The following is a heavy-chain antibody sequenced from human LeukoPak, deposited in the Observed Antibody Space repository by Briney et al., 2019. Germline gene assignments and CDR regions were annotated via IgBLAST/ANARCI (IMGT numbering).Heavy chain of an antibody. D-gene: IGHD3-10*01. CDR3: ARGLYGSGSPSYNGFDP. V-gene: IGHV3-74*01. CDR1: GFTLGSYW. CDR2: MNSDGSTT. Sequence: GGSLRLSCAASGFTLGSYWMHWVRQAPGKGLVWVSRMNSDGSTTSYADSVRGRFTISRDNAKNTLYLQMNSLRAEDTAVYYCARGLYGSGSPSYNGFDPWGQGTLVTVSS. J-gene: IGHJ5*02.